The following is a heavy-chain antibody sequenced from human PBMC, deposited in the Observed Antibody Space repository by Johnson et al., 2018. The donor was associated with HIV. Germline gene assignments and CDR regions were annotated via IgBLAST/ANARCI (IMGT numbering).Heavy chain of an antibody. CDR3: ARGVKQQLSVVDAFDI. V-gene: IGHV3-30-3*01. CDR2: ISYDGGNK. D-gene: IGHD1-1*01. CDR1: GFTFSSYA. J-gene: IGHJ3*02. Sequence: QVQLVESGGGVVQPGRSLRLSCAASGFTFSSYAMHWVRQAPGKGLEWVAVISYDGGNKYDADSVKCLFTISRDNSKNTLYLQMNSLRAEDTAVYYCARGVKQQLSVVDAFDIWGQGTMVIVSS.